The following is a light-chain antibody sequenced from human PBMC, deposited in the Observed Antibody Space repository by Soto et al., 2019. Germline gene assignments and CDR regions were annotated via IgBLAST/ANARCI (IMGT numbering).Light chain of an antibody. J-gene: IGKJ5*01. Sequence: ENVLTQSPGTLSLSPGERATLSCRASQTVSGSYVAWYQQKPGQAPRLLIYDASNRATDIPDRFSGSGSGTDFTLTISRLEPEDFAVYYCQKRSNWPPITFGQGTRLEIK. CDR3: QKRSNWPPIT. V-gene: IGKV3D-20*02. CDR2: DAS. CDR1: QTVSGSY.